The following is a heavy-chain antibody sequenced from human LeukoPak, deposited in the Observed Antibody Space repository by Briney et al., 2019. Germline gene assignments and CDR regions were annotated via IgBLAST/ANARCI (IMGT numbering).Heavy chain of an antibody. CDR2: IIPIFGTA. CDR3: ARDRGDMATQPGGY. D-gene: IGHD5-24*01. Sequence: GASVKVSCKASGGTFSSYAISWVRQAPGQGLEWMGGIIPIFGTANYAQKFQGRVTITADESTSTAYMELSSLRAEDTAVYYCARDRGDMATQPGGYWGQGTLVTVSS. V-gene: IGHV1-69*13. CDR1: GGTFSSYA. J-gene: IGHJ4*02.